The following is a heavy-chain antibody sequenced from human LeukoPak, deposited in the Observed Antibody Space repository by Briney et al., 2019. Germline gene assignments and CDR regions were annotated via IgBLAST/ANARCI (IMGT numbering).Heavy chain of an antibody. D-gene: IGHD3-3*01. Sequence: PSETLSLTFTVSGDSLSGGYNWAWTRQPPGKGLEWIGSIYHSGSTYYNTSLKRRVTISVDTSKNQFTLKLSSVTAADTAVHYCARPHRGYQFWSRHHYDRDVWGKGTTVTVSS. J-gene: IGHJ6*04. CDR1: GDSLSGGYN. CDR2: IYHSGST. CDR3: ARPHRGYQFWSRHHYDRDV. V-gene: IGHV4-38-2*02.